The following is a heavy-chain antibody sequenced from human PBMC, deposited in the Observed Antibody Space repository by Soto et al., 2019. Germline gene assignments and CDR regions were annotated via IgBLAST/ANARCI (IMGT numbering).Heavy chain of an antibody. CDR2: ITRSDSDT. J-gene: IGHJ4*02. Sequence: EVQLVESGGDLVQPGGSLRLSCAASGFTFSGHGMNWVRQAPGKGLEWVSHITRSDSDTSYADSVKGRFTISRDNVKNSVFLQMNSLRDDETGVYYCVRAVRQGGDGKSLYWGQGTRVIVSS. CDR1: GFTFSGHG. D-gene: IGHD2-21*01. V-gene: IGHV3-48*02. CDR3: VRAVRQGGDGKSLY.